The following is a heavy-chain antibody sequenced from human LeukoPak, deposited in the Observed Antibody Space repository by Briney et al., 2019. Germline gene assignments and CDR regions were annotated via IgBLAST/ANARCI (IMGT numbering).Heavy chain of an antibody. D-gene: IGHD3-22*01. CDR2: INHSGST. Sequence: SETLSLTCAVYGGSFSGYYWSWIRQPPGKGLEWIGEINHSGSTNYNPSLKSRVTISVDTSKNQFSLKLSSVTAADTAVYYCARKTMIVVVNWFDPWGQGTLVTVSS. CDR1: GGSFSGYY. V-gene: IGHV4-34*01. CDR3: ARKTMIVVVNWFDP. J-gene: IGHJ5*02.